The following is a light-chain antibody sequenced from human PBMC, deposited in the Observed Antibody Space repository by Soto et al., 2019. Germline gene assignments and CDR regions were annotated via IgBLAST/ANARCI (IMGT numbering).Light chain of an antibody. CDR3: PTWGTRIHGVV. V-gene: IGLV4-69*01. Sequence: QLVLTQSPSASASLGASVKLTCTLSSGHNSYAIAWHQQQPEKGPRYLMKLNSDGSHSKGDGIPDRFSGSSSGAERYLTISSLQSEDEADYYCPTWGTRIHGVVFGGGTKVTVL. CDR1: SGHNSYA. J-gene: IGLJ2*01. CDR2: LNSDGSH.